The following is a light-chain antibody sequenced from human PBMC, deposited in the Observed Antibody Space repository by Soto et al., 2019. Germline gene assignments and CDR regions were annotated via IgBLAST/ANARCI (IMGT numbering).Light chain of an antibody. V-gene: IGKV1-8*01. CDR2: AAS. CDR1: QGISSY. J-gene: IGKJ1*01. CDR3: QQYYSCPPWT. Sequence: AIRMTQSPSSLSASTGDRVTITCRASQGISSYLAWYQQKPGKAPKLLIYAASTLQSGVPSRFSGSGSGTDFTLTISCLKSEDFATYYCQQYYSCPPWTFGQGTKVDIK.